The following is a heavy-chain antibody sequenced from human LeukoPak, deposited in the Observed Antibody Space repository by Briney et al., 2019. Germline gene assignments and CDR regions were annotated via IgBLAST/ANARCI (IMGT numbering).Heavy chain of an antibody. CDR1: GFTSSSYW. CDR3: AREGVYRAFDP. CDR2: IKQDGSEK. V-gene: IGHV3-7*01. D-gene: IGHD5/OR15-5a*01. Sequence: GGSLRLSCAASGFTSSSYWMGWVRQAPGKGLEWEANIKQDGSEKYYVDSVKGRFTISRDNAKNSLYLQMNSLRAEDTAVYYCAREGVYRAFDPWGQGTLVTVSS. J-gene: IGHJ5*02.